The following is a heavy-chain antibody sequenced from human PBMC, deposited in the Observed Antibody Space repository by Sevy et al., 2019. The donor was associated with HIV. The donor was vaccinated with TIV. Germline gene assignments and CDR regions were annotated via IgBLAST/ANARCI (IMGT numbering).Heavy chain of an antibody. CDR3: VRDMELVDEGTQEFYY. CDR2: INPNSGGT. J-gene: IGHJ4*02. V-gene: IGHV1-2*02. D-gene: IGHD1-7*01. Sequence: ASVKVSCKASGYTFTGYYMHWVRQAPGQGLEWMGWINPNSGGTNYAQKFQGRVTMTRDTSISTAYRELSRLRSDDTALYYCVRDMELVDEGTQEFYYWGQGTLVTVSS. CDR1: GYTFTGYY.